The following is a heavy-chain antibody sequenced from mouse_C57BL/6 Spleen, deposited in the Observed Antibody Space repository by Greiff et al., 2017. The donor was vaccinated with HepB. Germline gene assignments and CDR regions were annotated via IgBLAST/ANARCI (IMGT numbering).Heavy chain of an antibody. CDR1: GYTFTSYW. CDR2: IDPSDSYT. CDR3: ARSSYYGSIDY. J-gene: IGHJ2*01. V-gene: IGHV1-69*01. Sequence: VQLQQSGAELVMPGASVKLSCKASGYTFTSYWMHWVKQRPGQGLEWIGEIDPSDSYTNYNQKFKGKSTLTVDKSSSTAYMQLSSLTSEDSAVYYCARSSYYGSIDYWGQGTTLTVSS. D-gene: IGHD1-1*01.